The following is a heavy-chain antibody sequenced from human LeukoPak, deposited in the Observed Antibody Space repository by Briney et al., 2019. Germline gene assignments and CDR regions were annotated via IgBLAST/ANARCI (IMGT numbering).Heavy chain of an antibody. D-gene: IGHD6-13*01. Sequence: SETLSLTCTVSGGSVSSGSYYWGWIRQPPGKGLEWIGYIYYSGSTNYNPSLKSRVTISVDTSKNQFSLKLSSVTAADTAVYYCAREFVDSSSWYSIHYFDYWGQGTLVTVSS. CDR2: IYYSGST. V-gene: IGHV4-61*01. CDR1: GGSVSSGSYY. J-gene: IGHJ4*02. CDR3: AREFVDSSSWYSIHYFDY.